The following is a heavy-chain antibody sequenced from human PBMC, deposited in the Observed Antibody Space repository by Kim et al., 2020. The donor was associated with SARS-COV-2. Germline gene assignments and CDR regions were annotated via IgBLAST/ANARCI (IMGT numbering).Heavy chain of an antibody. CDR3: AGQPIGIFLFHYGVDV. CDR1: GGSFKGYY. V-gene: IGHV4-59*13. CDR2: IDNSGST. D-gene: IGHD2-21*01. J-gene: IGHJ6*02. Sequence: SETLSLTCTASGGSFKGYYWSWIRQPPGKGLEWIGHIDNSGSTNYNPSLKSRVIILLDTSGSRFSLNLRSVTAADTAVYYCAGQPIGIFLFHYGVDVCG.